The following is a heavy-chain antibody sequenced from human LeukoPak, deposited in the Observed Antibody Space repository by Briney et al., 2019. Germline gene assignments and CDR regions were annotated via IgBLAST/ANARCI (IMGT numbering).Heavy chain of an antibody. CDR2: ISSSSSYI. J-gene: IGHJ6*03. V-gene: IGHV3-21*01. D-gene: IGHD7-27*01. CDR3: ARANGDFTHYYYMDV. Sequence: PGGSLRLSCAASGFTFSSYSMNWVRQAPGEGLEWVSSISSSSSYIYYADSVKGRFTISRDNAKNSLYLQMNSLRAEDTAVYYCARANGDFTHYYYMDVWGKGTTVTVSS. CDR1: GFTFSSYS.